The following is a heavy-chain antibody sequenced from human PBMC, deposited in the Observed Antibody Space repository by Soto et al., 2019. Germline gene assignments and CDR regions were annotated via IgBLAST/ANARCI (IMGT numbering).Heavy chain of an antibody. CDR1: GYTFTSYD. Sequence: ASVKVSCKASGYTFTSYDINWVRQATGQGLEWMGWMNPNSGNTGYAQKFQGRVTMTRNTSISTAYMELSSLRSEDTAVYYCASTPREYYSSSSYYFDYWGQGTLVTVSS. V-gene: IGHV1-8*01. CDR3: ASTPREYYSSSSYYFDY. D-gene: IGHD6-6*01. J-gene: IGHJ4*02. CDR2: MNPNSGNT.